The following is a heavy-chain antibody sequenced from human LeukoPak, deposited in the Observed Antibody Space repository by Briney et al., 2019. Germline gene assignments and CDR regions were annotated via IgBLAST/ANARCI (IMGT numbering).Heavy chain of an antibody. J-gene: IGHJ4*02. V-gene: IGHV1-18*01. CDR2: ISAYNGNT. D-gene: IGHD3-10*01. CDR1: GYTFTSYG. Sequence: ASVKVSCKASGYTFTSYGISWVRQAPGQGLEWMGWISAYNGNTNYAQKLQGRVTMTTDTSTSTAYMELRSLRSDDTAVYYCARDHLTMVRGTSDYWGQGTLVTASS. CDR3: ARDHLTMVRGTSDY.